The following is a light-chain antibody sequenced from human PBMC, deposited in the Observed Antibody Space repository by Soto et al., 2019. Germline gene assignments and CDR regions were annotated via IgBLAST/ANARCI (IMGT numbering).Light chain of an antibody. J-gene: IGKJ3*01. CDR3: QQYNTWPPHYT. CDR2: AAS. V-gene: IGKV3-15*01. Sequence: EIVMTQSPATLSVSPGESATLSCRASQSVRSNLAWYQQKPGQAPRLLIYAASTRATGIPGGFSGGGSGTEFTLTISSLQSEDFAIYYCQQYNTWPPHYTFGPGTKVDIK. CDR1: QSVRSN.